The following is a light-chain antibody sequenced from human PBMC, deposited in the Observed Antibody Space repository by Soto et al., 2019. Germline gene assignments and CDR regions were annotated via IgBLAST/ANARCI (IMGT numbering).Light chain of an antibody. CDR3: CSYAGSSTLV. J-gene: IGLJ2*01. CDR2: GVN. V-gene: IGLV2-23*02. Sequence: QSALTQPASVSGSPGHSITISCTGTSNDVGSYNLVSWYQQHPGKAPKLMIYGVNKGPSGVSNRFTGSKSGNTASLTISGLQAEDEADYYCCSYAGSSTLVFGGGTKLTVL. CDR1: SNDVGSYNL.